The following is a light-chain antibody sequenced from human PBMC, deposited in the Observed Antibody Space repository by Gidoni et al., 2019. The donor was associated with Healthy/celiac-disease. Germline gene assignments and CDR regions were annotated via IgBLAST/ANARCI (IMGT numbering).Light chain of an antibody. Sequence: QSPATLSLSPGERATLSCRASQSVSSYLAWYQQKPGQAPRLLIYDASNRATGIPARFSGSGSGTDFTLTISSLEPEDFAVYYCQQRSNPFTFGPGTKVDIK. CDR1: QSVSSY. CDR2: DAS. V-gene: IGKV3-11*01. CDR3: QQRSNPFT. J-gene: IGKJ3*01.